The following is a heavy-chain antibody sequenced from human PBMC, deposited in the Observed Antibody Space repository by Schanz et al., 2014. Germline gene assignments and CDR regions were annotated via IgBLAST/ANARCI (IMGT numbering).Heavy chain of an antibody. V-gene: IGHV4-34*01. J-gene: IGHJ4*02. CDR3: ARAARRTRVVPLYFDY. Sequence: QVQLQQWGAGLLKPSETLCLTCAVYGGSFSGYYWSWIRQPPGKVLEWIAEINHGGSTNYNPSLKSRVTISVDTSKTQFSRSLRSVSAADTAVYYCARAARRTRVVPLYFDYWGQGTLVTVSS. CDR2: INHGGST. D-gene: IGHD2-2*01. CDR1: GGSFSGYY.